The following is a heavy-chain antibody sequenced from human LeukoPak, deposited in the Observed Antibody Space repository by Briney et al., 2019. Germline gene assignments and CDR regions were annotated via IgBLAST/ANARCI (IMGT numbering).Heavy chain of an antibody. CDR3: ARGGDGYNWGFDY. V-gene: IGHV3-66*01. D-gene: IGHD5-24*01. J-gene: IGHJ4*02. Sequence: GGSLRLSCAASGFTVSSNYMSWVRQAPGKGLEWVSVIYSGGSTYYADSVKGRFTISRDNSKNTLYLQMNSLRAEDTAVYYCARGGDGYNWGFDYWGQGTLVTVSS. CDR2: IYSGGST. CDR1: GFTVSSNY.